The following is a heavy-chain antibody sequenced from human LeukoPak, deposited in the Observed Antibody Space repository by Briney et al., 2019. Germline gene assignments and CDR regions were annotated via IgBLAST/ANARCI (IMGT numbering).Heavy chain of an antibody. D-gene: IGHD1-26*01. V-gene: IGHV1-46*01. J-gene: IGHJ4*02. Sequence: GSVRDSCVASVYTFTRYYMHWVRAAPGQGLGWMGIINPSGGSTSYAQNFQGRVTMTRDTSTNTVYMELSSLRPEDTAVYNCARAVGATSQFDYWGQGTLVTVSS. CDR2: INPSGGST. CDR3: ARAVGATSQFDY. CDR1: VYTFTRYY.